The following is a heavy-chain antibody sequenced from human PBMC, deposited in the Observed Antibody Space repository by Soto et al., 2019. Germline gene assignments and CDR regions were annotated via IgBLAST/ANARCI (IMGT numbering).Heavy chain of an antibody. J-gene: IGHJ4*02. V-gene: IGHV1-18*01. CDR1: GYTFTSYG. Sequence: QVQLVQSGAEVKKPGASVKVSCKASGYTFTSYGISWVRQAPGQGLEWMGWISAYNGNTNYAQKLQGRVTMTTDTSTSTAYMELRSLRSDDTAVYYCARSWDYYDSSGYPVFDYWGQGTLVTVSS. CDR3: ARSWDYYDSSGYPVFDY. D-gene: IGHD3-22*01. CDR2: ISAYNGNT.